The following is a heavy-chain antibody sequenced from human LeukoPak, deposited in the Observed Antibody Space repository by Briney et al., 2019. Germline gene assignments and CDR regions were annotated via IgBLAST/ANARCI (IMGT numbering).Heavy chain of an antibody. J-gene: IGHJ4*02. CDR3: ARGRGYYKYYFDY. Sequence: PGGSLRLSCAASGFTFSSYGMHWVRQAPGKGLEWVAVISYDGSNKYYADSVKGRFTISRDNSKNTLYLQMNSLRAEDTAVYYCARGRGYYKYYFDYWGQGTLVTVSS. D-gene: IGHD3-22*01. CDR2: ISYDGSNK. CDR1: GFTFSSYG. V-gene: IGHV3-30*03.